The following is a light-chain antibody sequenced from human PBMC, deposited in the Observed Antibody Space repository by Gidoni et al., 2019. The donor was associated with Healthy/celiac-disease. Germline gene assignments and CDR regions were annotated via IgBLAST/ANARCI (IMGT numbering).Light chain of an antibody. Sequence: HSVLTQPPSGSGAPGLRVTISCTGSSANIGGGYDVPWYQHLPGTAPKLLIYGNSKQPSGVHDRFSGSRSGTSASLAITGLQAEDEADYCCQSYDSSLSGAVFGGGTQLTVL. V-gene: IGLV1-40*01. CDR2: GNS. J-gene: IGLJ7*01. CDR3: QSYDSSLSGAV. CDR1: SANIGGGYD.